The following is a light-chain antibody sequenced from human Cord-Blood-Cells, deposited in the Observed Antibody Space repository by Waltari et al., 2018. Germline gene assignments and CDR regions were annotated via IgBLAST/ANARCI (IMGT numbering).Light chain of an antibody. CDR2: AAS. CDR3: QQANSFPYR. CDR1: QGSSSW. V-gene: IGKV1-12*01. J-gene: IGKJ2*03. Sequence: DIQMTQSPSYVSAPVGDRVTITCRASQGSSSWLAWYQQKPGKAPKLLIYAASSLQSGVPSRFSGSGSGTYFTLTISSLQPEYFATYYCQQANSFPYRFGQGTKLEIK.